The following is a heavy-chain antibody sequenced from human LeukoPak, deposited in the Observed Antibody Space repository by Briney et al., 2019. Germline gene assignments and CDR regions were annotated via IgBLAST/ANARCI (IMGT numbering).Heavy chain of an antibody. CDR3: TSSVVVTASPGY. CDR1: GFTFSNAW. V-gene: IGHV3-15*01. Sequence: GGSLRLSCAASGFTFSNAWMSWVRPAPGKGLEWVGRIKSKTDGGTTDYAAPVKGRLTISREDSKNTLYLQMNSLKTEDTAVYYFTSSVVVTASPGYWGQGTLVTVSS. D-gene: IGHD2-21*02. J-gene: IGHJ4*02. CDR2: IKSKTDGGTT.